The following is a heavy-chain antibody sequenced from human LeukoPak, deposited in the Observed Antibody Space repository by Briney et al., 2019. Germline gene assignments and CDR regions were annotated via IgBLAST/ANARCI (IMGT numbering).Heavy chain of an antibody. V-gene: IGHV4-30-4*08. J-gene: IGHJ4*02. D-gene: IGHD2-21*01. CDR2: IYYSGST. CDR1: GGTISSGDYY. CDR3: TLGGDFDY. Sequence: SETLSLTCTVSGGTISSGDYYWSWIRQPPGKGLEWIGYIYYSGSTYYNPSLKSRVTISVDTSKNQFSLRLTSVTAADTAVYYCTLGGDFDYWGQGTLVTVSS.